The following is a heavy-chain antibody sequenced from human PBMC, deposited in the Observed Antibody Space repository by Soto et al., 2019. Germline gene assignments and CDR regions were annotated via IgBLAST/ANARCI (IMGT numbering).Heavy chain of an antibody. J-gene: IGHJ4*02. Sequence: VASVKVSCKXSGYTFPNYGITWVRQAPGQGLEWMGWISAYKTNIKYAQKFQGRVTLTTDTSTSTAYMELRSLRSDDTAIYYCVRDLYGSGAYYTDFWGQGTLVTVSS. CDR3: VRDLYGSGAYYTDF. CDR1: GYTFPNYG. D-gene: IGHD3-10*01. V-gene: IGHV1-18*01. CDR2: ISAYKTNI.